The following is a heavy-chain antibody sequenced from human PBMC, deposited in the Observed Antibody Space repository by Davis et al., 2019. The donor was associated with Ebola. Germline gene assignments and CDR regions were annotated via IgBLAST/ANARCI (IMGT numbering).Heavy chain of an antibody. V-gene: IGHV4-39*01. D-gene: IGHD6-19*01. CDR3: AGPRLTYNSGWSYFDY. Sequence: MPSETLSLTCAVSGALVSSSGYYWGWIRQSPGKGLEWIASIIYSGRTFHNPSLKSRITIVADASKNQFSLKLSSVTAADTAIYYCAGPRLTYNSGWSYFDYWGQGTLVTVYS. CDR2: IIYSGRT. CDR1: GALVSSSGYY. J-gene: IGHJ4*02.